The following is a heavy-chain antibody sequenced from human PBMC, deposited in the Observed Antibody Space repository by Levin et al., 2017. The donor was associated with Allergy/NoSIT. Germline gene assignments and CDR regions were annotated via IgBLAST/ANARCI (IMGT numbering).Heavy chain of an antibody. D-gene: IGHD1-1*01. CDR3: ARENTGTLKGGLDY. CDR1: GFAVNSYY. CDR2: MYSDGKT. Sequence: VASVKVSCAASGFAVNSYYMSWVRQAPGKGLEWVCVMYSDGKTFYADSVTGRFIISRDSFKNTVDLHMYSLRTEDTGVYYCARENTGTLKGGLDYWGQGTPVTVSS. J-gene: IGHJ4*02. V-gene: IGHV3-53*01.